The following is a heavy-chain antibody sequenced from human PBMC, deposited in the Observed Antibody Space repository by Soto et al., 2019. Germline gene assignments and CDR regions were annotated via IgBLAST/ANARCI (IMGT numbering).Heavy chain of an antibody. CDR3: ARVGQITNYGMSV. CDR2: IIPFFGTS. CDR1: GGTFSSYP. V-gene: IGHV1-69*01. J-gene: IGHJ6*02. D-gene: IGHD1-26*01. Sequence: QVQLVQSGAEVKKPGASVKVSCEASGGTFSSYPINWVRQAPGQGLEWRGGIIPFFGTSNYAQKFQGRVTITADESTSTAYMELRSLRSEDPAVYYCARVGQITNYGMSVWGQGTTVTVSS.